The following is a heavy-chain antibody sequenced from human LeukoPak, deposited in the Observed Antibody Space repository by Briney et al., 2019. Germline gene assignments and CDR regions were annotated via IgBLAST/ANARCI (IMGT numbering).Heavy chain of an antibody. J-gene: IGHJ4*02. CDR1: GFTFSSYA. Sequence: GRSLRLSCAASGFTFSSYAMHWVPQAPGKGLEWVAVISYDGSNKYYADSVKGRFTISRDNSKNTLYLQMNSLRAEDTAVYYCARGHSTSCYNWGQGTLVTVSS. CDR3: ARGHSTSCYN. D-gene: IGHD2-2*02. V-gene: IGHV3-30*01. CDR2: ISYDGSNK.